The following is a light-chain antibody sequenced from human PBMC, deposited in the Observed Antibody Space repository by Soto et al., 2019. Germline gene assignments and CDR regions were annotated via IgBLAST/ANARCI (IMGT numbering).Light chain of an antibody. CDR3: YSYAGSSIYV. CDR2: EES. Sequence: QSVLTQPASVSGSPGQSITMSCTGTTSDVGSNSLLSWYQQNQGKAPKLMIYEESKRPSGVSNRFSGSKSGNTASLKIYGLQAEDEADYYCYSYAGSSIYVFGTGTKVTVL. V-gene: IGLV2-23*01. CDR1: TSDVGSNSL. J-gene: IGLJ1*01.